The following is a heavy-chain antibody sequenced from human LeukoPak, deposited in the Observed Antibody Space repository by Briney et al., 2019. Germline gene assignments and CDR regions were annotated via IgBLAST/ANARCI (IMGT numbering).Heavy chain of an antibody. J-gene: IGHJ6*03. CDR2: IYYSGST. Sequence: SETLSLTCTVSGGSISSYYWSWIRQPPGKGLEWIGYIYYSGSTNYNPSPKSRVTISVDTSKNQFSLKLSSVTAADTAVYYCARRGQLLDYYYYMDVWGKGTTVTVSS. CDR1: GGSISSYY. CDR3: ARRGQLLDYYYYMDV. D-gene: IGHD2-2*01. V-gene: IGHV4-59*01.